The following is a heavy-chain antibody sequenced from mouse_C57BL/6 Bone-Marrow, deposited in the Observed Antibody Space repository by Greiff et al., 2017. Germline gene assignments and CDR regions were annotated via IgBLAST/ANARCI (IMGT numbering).Heavy chain of an antibody. CDR2: IDPETGGT. CDR1: GYTFTDYE. Sequence: QVQLQQSGAELVRPGASVTLSCTASGYTFTDYEMHWVKQTPVHGLEWIGAIDPETGGTAYTQKFKGKAILTADKSSSTPYMELRSLTSEDSAVYYCTRGCRVDYWGQGTSVTVSS. V-gene: IGHV1-15*01. J-gene: IGHJ4*01. CDR3: TRGCRVDY.